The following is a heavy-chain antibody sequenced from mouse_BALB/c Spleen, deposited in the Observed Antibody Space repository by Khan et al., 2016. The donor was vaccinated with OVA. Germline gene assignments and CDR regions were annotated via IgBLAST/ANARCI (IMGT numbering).Heavy chain of an antibody. CDR3: TRGRVTRVAHFDY. CDR2: IDPETDGT. Sequence: QVQLQQSGAELVRPGASVTLSCKASGYTFTDYEMYWVKQTPVHGLEWIGTIDPETDGTAYNQKFKGKATLTADKSSSTAYMELPSLTSEDSAVYYWTRGRVTRVAHFDYWGQGTTLTVSS. J-gene: IGHJ2*01. V-gene: IGHV1-15*01. CDR1: GYTFTDYE. D-gene: IGHD2-3*01.